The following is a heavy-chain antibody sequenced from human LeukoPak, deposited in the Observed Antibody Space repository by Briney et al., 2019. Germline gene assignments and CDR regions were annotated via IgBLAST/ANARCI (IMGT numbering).Heavy chain of an antibody. CDR2: IYSSGNT. V-gene: IGHV4-4*07. Sequence: SETLSLTCTVSRGSISSYYWSWIRQPAGKGLEWIGRIYSSGNTNYNPSLKSRVTMSVDTSMNQFSLKLSSVTAADTAVYYCVRDAGGYSYGNFDYWGQGTLVIVSS. CDR3: VRDAGGYSYGNFDY. CDR1: RGSISSYY. D-gene: IGHD5-18*01. J-gene: IGHJ4*02.